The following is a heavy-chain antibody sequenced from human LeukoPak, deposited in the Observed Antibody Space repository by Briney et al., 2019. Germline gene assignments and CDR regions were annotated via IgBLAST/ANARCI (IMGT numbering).Heavy chain of an antibody. CDR3: TRRAARWQFDL. J-gene: IGHJ2*01. D-gene: IGHD5-24*01. V-gene: IGHV3-9*01. CDR1: GFTFDDYA. Sequence: GGSLRLSCAASGFTFDDYAMHWVRQAPGKGLEWVSGISWNSGSIGYGDSVKGRFTISRDNAKNSLYLQMSSLRAEDTALYYCTRRAARWQFDLWGRGTLLTVSS. CDR2: ISWNSGSI.